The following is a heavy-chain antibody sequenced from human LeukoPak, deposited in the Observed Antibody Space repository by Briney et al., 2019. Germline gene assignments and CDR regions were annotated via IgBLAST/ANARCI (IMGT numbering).Heavy chain of an antibody. J-gene: IGHJ3*02. V-gene: IGHV3-30*19. Sequence: PGGSLRLSCAASGFTFSSYGMHWVRQAPGKGLEWVAVISYDGSNKYYADSVKGRFTISRDNSKNTLYLQMNSLRAEDTAVYYCARDPGLVGADGEAFDIWGQGTMVTVSS. CDR3: ARDPGLVGADGEAFDI. CDR2: ISYDGSNK. D-gene: IGHD1-26*01. CDR1: GFTFSSYG.